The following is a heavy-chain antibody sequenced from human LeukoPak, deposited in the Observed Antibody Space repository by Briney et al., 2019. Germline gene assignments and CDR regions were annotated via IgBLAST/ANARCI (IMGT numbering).Heavy chain of an antibody. J-gene: IGHJ4*02. V-gene: IGHV3-23*01. Sequence: GGSLRLSCAASGFNFANHALSWVRQTPGKGLEWVSAISGGGDITYYADSVTGRFTISRDNSKDTLFLQMHSLRPGDTAVYYCVREDTPATANYWGQGTLVTISS. CDR3: VREDTPATANY. CDR2: ISGGGDIT. D-gene: IGHD2-21*02. CDR1: GFNFANHA.